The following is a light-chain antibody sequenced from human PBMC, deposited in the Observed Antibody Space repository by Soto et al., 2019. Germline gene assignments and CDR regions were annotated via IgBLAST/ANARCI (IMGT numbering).Light chain of an antibody. J-gene: IGLJ1*01. Sequence: QSVLTQPPSASGSPGQSVTISCTGTSSDVGAYNYVSWYQQHPGKVPKLMVYEVNKRPSGVPDRFSGSKSGNTASLTVSGLQAEDEADYYCTSYAGSNNIFGTGTKLTVL. V-gene: IGLV2-8*01. CDR3: TSYAGSNNI. CDR1: SSDVGAYNY. CDR2: EVN.